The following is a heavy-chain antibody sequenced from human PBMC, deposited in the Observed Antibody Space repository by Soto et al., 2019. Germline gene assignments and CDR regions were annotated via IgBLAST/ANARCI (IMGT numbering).Heavy chain of an antibody. CDR3: ARPPAIPHDISSGMHG. CDR2: IAPIFGTT. J-gene: IGHJ6*02. D-gene: IGHD6-6*01. Sequence: QVQLVQSGAEVKKPGSSVKVSCKTSGGTFDNSVLSWVRQAPGQGLEWMGGIAPIFGTTTYAQKLQGRVTITADESTSTASIELTSRTFEDTAVYFCARPPAIPHDISSGMHGWGQGPTVTVSS. CDR1: GGTFDNSV. V-gene: IGHV1-69*12.